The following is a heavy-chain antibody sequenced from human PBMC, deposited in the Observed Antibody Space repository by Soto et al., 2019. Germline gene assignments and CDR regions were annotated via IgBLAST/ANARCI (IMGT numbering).Heavy chain of an antibody. CDR1: GFTFSSYW. Sequence: GGSLRLSCAASGFTFSSYWMSWVRQAPGKGLEWVANIKQDGSEKYYVDSVKGRFTISRDNAKNSLYLQMNSLRAEDTAVYYCARDRHSSSNSLYTYYYYGLVVWGPGTTVTVS. J-gene: IGHJ6*02. CDR3: ARDRHSSSNSLYTYYYYGLVV. CDR2: IKQDGSEK. V-gene: IGHV3-7*03. D-gene: IGHD2-2*01.